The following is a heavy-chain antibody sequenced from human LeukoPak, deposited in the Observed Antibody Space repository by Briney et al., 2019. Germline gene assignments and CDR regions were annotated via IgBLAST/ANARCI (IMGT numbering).Heavy chain of an antibody. J-gene: IGHJ6*04. CDR2: ITRDGSST. CDR3: ARDPGYESWSPFWGGMDV. V-gene: IGHV3-74*01. D-gene: IGHD3-16*01. CDR1: GFTFSSSW. Sequence: GGSLRLSCAASGFTFSSSWMHWVRQAPGKGLVWVSRITRDGSSTTYADSVRGRFTTSRDNAKNTLYLQMDSLRDDDTAVYYCARDPGYESWSPFWGGMDVWGNGTTVIVSS.